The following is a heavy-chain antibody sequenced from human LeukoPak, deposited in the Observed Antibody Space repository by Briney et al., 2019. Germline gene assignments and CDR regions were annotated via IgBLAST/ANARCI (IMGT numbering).Heavy chain of an antibody. J-gene: IGHJ4*02. CDR2: IYYSGST. Sequence: SETLSLTCTVSGGSISSFYWSWIRQPPGKGLEWIGYIYYSGSTNYNPSLKSRVTISVDTSKNQFSLKLSSVTAADTAVYYCARGSGVSSDYWGQGTLVTVSS. D-gene: IGHD3-10*01. V-gene: IGHV4-59*01. CDR1: GGSISSFY. CDR3: ARGSGVSSDY.